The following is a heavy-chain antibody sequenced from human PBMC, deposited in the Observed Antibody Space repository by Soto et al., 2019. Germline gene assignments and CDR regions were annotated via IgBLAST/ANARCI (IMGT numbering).Heavy chain of an antibody. CDR3: ARAYSGYDYYFDY. J-gene: IGHJ4*02. CDR1: GGSISSYY. D-gene: IGHD5-12*01. CDR2: IYYSGST. V-gene: IGHV4-59*01. Sequence: SETLSLTCTVSGGSISSYYWSWIRQPPGKGLEWIGYIYYSGSTNYNPSLKSRVTISVDTSKNQFSLKLSSVTAADTAVYYCARAYSGYDYYFDYWGQGTLVTVSS.